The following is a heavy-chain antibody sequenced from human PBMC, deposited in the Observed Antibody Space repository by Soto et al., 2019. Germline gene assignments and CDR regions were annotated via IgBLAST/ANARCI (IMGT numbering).Heavy chain of an antibody. CDR2: IYHSGST. J-gene: IGHJ6*02. Sequence: SETLSLSGAGSGGSMSRGGYSWSWIRQQPGKGLEWIGYIYHSGSTYYNPSLKSRVTISVDRSKNQFSLKLSSVTAADTAVYYCARGWGAARPGYYYGMDVWGQGTTVTVSS. CDR3: ARGWGAARPGYYYGMDV. CDR1: GGSMSRGGYS. V-gene: IGHV4-30-2*01. D-gene: IGHD6-6*01.